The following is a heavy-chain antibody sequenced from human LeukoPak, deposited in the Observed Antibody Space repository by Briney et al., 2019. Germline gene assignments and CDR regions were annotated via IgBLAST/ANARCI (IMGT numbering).Heavy chain of an antibody. V-gene: IGHV3-23*01. J-gene: IGHJ4*02. Sequence: GGSLRLSCTASGLIFRNYAMTWVRQAPRKGLEWVSTISGDGTETFYADSVKGRFTIFRDNSKNTHYLQMSSLRAEDTGIYYCAKGGHYSFFDLGQGTLVTVSS. CDR2: ISGDGTET. CDR1: GLIFRNYA. D-gene: IGHD4-11*01. CDR3: AKGGHYSFFD.